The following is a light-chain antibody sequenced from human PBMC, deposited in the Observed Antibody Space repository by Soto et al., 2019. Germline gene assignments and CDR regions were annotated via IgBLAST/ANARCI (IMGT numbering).Light chain of an antibody. CDR3: ASYTSSSTSVI. CDR2: EVS. Sequence: QSALTHPASVSGSPGQSITISCTGTSSDVGGYKYVSWYQQHPDKAPKLIIFEVSNRPSGISSRFSGSKSGNTASLTISGLQAEDEADYYCASYTSSSTSVIFGRGTQLTVL. CDR1: SSDVGGYKY. V-gene: IGLV2-14*01. J-gene: IGLJ2*01.